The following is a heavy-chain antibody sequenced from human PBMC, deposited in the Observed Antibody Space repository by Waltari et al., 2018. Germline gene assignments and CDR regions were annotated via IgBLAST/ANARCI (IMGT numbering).Heavy chain of an antibody. Sequence: QVQLQESGPGLVKPSQTLSLTCTVSGGSISSGSYYWRWIRPPAGKGLEWIGRIYTSGSTNYNPSLKSRVTISVDTSKNQFSLKLSSVTAADTAVYYCAATVTTYPYWYFDLWGRGTLVTVSS. CDR3: AATVTTYPYWYFDL. D-gene: IGHD4-17*01. V-gene: IGHV4-61*02. J-gene: IGHJ2*01. CDR1: GGSISSGSYY. CDR2: IYTSGST.